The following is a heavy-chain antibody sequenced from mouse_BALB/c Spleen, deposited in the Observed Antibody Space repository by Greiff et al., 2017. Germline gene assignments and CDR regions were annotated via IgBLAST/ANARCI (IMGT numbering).Heavy chain of an antibody. CDR1: GFTFSSYA. J-gene: IGHJ3*01. CDR3: ARDDGYWFAY. Sequence: EVNVVESGGGLVKPGGSLKLSCAASGFTFSSYAMSWVRQSPEKRLEWVAEISSGGSYTYYPDTVTGRFTISRDNAKNTLYLEMSSLRSEDTAMYYCARDDGYWFAYWGQGTLVTVSA. V-gene: IGHV5-9-4*01. CDR2: ISSGGSYT. D-gene: IGHD2-3*01.